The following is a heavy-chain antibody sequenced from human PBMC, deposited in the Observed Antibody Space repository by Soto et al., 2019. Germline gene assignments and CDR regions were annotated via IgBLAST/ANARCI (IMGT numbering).Heavy chain of an antibody. CDR2: IYKTGLS. V-gene: IGHV4-59*01. CDR3: VCHSSHWFFFVF. J-gene: IGHJ3*01. CDR1: GGSISSYY. D-gene: IGHD6-19*01. Sequence: LSLTCTVSGGSISSYYWSWIRQPPGKGMEWIGNIYKTGLSNSNHSLNHQNTMSVDTSKNQFSLKLSSVTAADTSVYYFVCHSSHWFFFVFWG.